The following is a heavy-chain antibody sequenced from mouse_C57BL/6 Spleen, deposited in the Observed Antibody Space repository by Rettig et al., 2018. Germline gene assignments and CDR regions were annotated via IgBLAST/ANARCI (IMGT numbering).Heavy chain of an antibody. CDR3: ARNRGNDY. D-gene: IGHD2-1*01. V-gene: IGHV1-53*01. J-gene: IGHJ2*01. Sequence: QRPGQGLEWIGNINPSNGGTNYNEKFKSKATLTVDKSSSTAYMQLSSLTSEDSAVYYCARNRGNDYWGQGTTLTVSS. CDR2: INPSNGGT.